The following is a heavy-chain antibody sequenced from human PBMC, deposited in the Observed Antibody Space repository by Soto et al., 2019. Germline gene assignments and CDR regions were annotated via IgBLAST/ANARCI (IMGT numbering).Heavy chain of an antibody. D-gene: IGHD3-22*01. V-gene: IGHV3-30*18. Sequence: LRLSCAASGFTFSSYGMHWVRQAPGKGLEWVAVISYDGSNKYYADSVKGRFTISRDNSKNTLYLQMNSLRAEDTAVYYCAKEAQVYYDSSGYSLPVWGQGTLVTSPQ. CDR3: AKEAQVYYDSSGYSLPV. J-gene: IGHJ4*02. CDR1: GFTFSSYG. CDR2: ISYDGSNK.